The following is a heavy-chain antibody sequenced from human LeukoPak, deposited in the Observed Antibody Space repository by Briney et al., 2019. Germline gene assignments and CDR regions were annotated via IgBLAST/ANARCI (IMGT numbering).Heavy chain of an antibody. CDR1: GYTFTGYY. Sequence: ASVKVSCKAPGYTFTGYYMHWVRQAPGQGLEWMGWINPNSGGTNYAQKFQGRVTMTRDTSISTAYMELSRLRSDDTAVYYCARTRRSIFGVVISTYYYYMDVWGKGTTVTVSS. CDR3: ARTRRSIFGVVISTYYYYMDV. D-gene: IGHD3-3*01. J-gene: IGHJ6*03. V-gene: IGHV1-2*02. CDR2: INPNSGGT.